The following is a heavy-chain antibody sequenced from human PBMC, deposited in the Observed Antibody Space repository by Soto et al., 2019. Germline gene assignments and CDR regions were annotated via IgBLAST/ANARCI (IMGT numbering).Heavy chain of an antibody. Sequence: GASVKVSCKASGFTFTSSAVHWVRQARGQRLEWIGWIVVGSGNTNYAQRFQERVTITRDMSTSTAYMELSSLRSEDTAVYYCAAGTAVVINYGMDVWGQGTTVTVSS. CDR3: AAGTAVVINYGMDV. D-gene: IGHD5-18*01. J-gene: IGHJ6*02. V-gene: IGHV1-58*01. CDR1: GFTFTSSA. CDR2: IVVGSGNT.